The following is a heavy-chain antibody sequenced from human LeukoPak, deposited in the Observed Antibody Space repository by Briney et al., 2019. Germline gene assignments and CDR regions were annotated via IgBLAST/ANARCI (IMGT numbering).Heavy chain of an antibody. CDR3: ARDHRLKAYYDFWSGYSPFGYGMDV. J-gene: IGHJ6*02. CDR2: IYYSGST. Sequence: SETLSLTCTVSGGSISSGDYYWSWIRQPPGKGLEWIGYIYYSGSTYYNPSLKSRVTISVDTSKNQFSLKLSSVTAADTAVYYCARDHRLKAYYDFWSGYSPFGYGMDVWGQGTTVTVSS. CDR1: GGSISSGDYY. D-gene: IGHD3-3*01. V-gene: IGHV4-30-4*01.